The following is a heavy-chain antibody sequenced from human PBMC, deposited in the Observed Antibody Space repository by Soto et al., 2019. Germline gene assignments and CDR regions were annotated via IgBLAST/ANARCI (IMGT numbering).Heavy chain of an antibody. V-gene: IGHV3-30*18. CDR2: ISYDGSNK. Sequence: GGSLRLSCAASGFTFSSYGMHWVRQAPGKGLEWVAVISYDGSNKYYADSVKGRFTISRDNSKNTLYLQMNSLRAEDTAVYYCAKEGDGYNWFMDYWGQGTLVTVSS. CDR1: GFTFSSYG. CDR3: AKEGDGYNWFMDY. D-gene: IGHD5-12*01. J-gene: IGHJ4*02.